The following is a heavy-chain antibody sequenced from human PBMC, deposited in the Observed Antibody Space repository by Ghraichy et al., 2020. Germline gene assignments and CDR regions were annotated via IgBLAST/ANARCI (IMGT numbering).Heavy chain of an antibody. CDR1: GFTFNSFS. Sequence: GESLNISCAASGFTFNSFSMNWVRQAPGKGLEWISYITSSSTTIYYADSVKGRFTISRDNDQNSLYLQMNSLRDEDTAVYYCARDQYDLLTEDYGMDVWGQGTTVTVSS. J-gene: IGHJ6*02. D-gene: IGHD3-9*01. V-gene: IGHV3-48*02. CDR3: ARDQYDLLTEDYGMDV. CDR2: ITSSSTTI.